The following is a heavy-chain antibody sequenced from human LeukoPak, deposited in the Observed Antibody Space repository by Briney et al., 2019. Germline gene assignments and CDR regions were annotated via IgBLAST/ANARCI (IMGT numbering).Heavy chain of an antibody. Sequence: GGSLRLFCAASGFTFSDYYISWIRQAPGKGLEWVSYISSSSHYTNYADSVKGRFTISRAHADNSLYLQMNSLRAGDTAVYYCARSSEGPIPNFHCFDNWGQGTLVTVSS. J-gene: IGHJ4*02. D-gene: IGHD2-2*02. V-gene: IGHV3-11*06. CDR3: ARSSEGPIPNFHCFDN. CDR1: GFTFSDYY. CDR2: ISSSSHYT.